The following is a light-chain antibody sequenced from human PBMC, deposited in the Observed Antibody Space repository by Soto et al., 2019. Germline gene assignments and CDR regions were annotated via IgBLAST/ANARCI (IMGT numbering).Light chain of an antibody. CDR2: GAS. CDR1: QSVSSSY. Sequence: EIVITQSPGTLSLSAGERPTLSWRASQSVSSSYLAWYQQKPGQAPRLLIYGASSRATGIPDRFSGSGSGTEFTLTISRLEPEDFEVYYCQQYGSSPITFGQGTRLEI. CDR3: QQYGSSPIT. V-gene: IGKV3-20*01. J-gene: IGKJ5*01.